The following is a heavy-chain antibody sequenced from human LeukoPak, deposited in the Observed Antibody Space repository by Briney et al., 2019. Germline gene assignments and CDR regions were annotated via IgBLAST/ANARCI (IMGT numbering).Heavy chain of an antibody. D-gene: IGHD1-26*01. V-gene: IGHV3-53*01. J-gene: IGHJ4*02. CDR1: GFTFSNAW. Sequence: GGSLRLSCAASGFTFSNAWMSWVRQAPGKGLEWVSVIYSGGSTYYADSVKGRFTISRDNSKNTLYLQMNSLRAEDTAVYYCARGARYSGSYWGQGTLVTVSS. CDR3: ARGARYSGSY. CDR2: IYSGGST.